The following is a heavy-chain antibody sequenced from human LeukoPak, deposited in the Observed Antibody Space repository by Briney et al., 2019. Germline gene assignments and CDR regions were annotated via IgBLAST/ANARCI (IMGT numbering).Heavy chain of an antibody. CDR3: ARERKRYCSGGSCYLYYYYYYMDV. CDR1: GGSISSGSYY. V-gene: IGHV4-61*02. J-gene: IGHJ6*03. D-gene: IGHD2-15*01. CDR2: IYTSGST. Sequence: SQTLSLTCTVSGGSISSGSYYWRWIRQPAGKGLEWIGRIYTSGSTNYNPSLKSRVTISVDTSKNQFSLKLSSVTAADTAVYYCARERKRYCSGGSCYLYYYYYYMDVWGKGTTVTVSS.